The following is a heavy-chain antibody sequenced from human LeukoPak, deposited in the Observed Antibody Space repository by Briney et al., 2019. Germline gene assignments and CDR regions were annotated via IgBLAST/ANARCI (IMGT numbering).Heavy chain of an antibody. D-gene: IGHD3-9*01. Sequence: SEPLSLPCAVYGGSFIGYYWSWIRQPPGRGREWIGEINHSGSTNYNPTLQSRVTISVDTFKNQFSLKLSSVTGADTAVYYCARGRSVLRYFDWLPRAYYFDYWGQGTLVTVSS. CDR1: GGSFIGYY. CDR2: INHSGST. CDR3: ARGRSVLRYFDWLPRAYYFDY. V-gene: IGHV4-34*01. J-gene: IGHJ4*02.